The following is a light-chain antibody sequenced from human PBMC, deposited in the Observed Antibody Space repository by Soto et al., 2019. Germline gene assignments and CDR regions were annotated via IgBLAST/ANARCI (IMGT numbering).Light chain of an antibody. CDR1: QSVSSSY. CDR3: QQYGSSPRVT. Sequence: DIVLTHAPGTLSLSPGERATLSCRASQSVSSSYLAWYQQKPGQAPRLLIYGASSRATGIPDRFSGSGSGTDFTLTISRLEPEDFAVYYCQQYGSSPRVTFGGGTKVDIK. V-gene: IGKV3-20*01. CDR2: GAS. J-gene: IGKJ4*01.